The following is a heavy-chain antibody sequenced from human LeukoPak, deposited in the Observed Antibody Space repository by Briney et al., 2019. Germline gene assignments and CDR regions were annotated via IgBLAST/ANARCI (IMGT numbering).Heavy chain of an antibody. Sequence: GGSLRLSCAVSGLTFSSYWMSWVRQAPGKGLEWVANIKQDGSEKYYVDSVKGRFTISRDNSKNTLYLQMNSLRAEDTAIYYCSGQYSSSSVVDYWGQGTLVTVSS. J-gene: IGHJ4*02. CDR2: IKQDGSEK. CDR1: GLTFSSYW. D-gene: IGHD6-6*01. CDR3: SGQYSSSSVVDY. V-gene: IGHV3-7*02.